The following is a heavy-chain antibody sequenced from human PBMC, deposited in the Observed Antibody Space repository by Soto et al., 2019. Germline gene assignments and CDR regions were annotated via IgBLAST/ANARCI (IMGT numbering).Heavy chain of an antibody. D-gene: IGHD2-2*01. J-gene: IGHJ4*02. V-gene: IGHV3-23*01. CDR1: GFTFSSYA. CDR3: ANLWEVVPAAIGPFDY. Sequence: GGSLRLSCAASGFTFSSYAMSWVRQAPGKGLEWVSAISGSGGSTYYADSVKGRFTISRDNSKNTLYLQMNSLRAEDTAVYYCANLWEVVPAAIGPFDYWGQGTLVTVSS. CDR2: ISGSGGST.